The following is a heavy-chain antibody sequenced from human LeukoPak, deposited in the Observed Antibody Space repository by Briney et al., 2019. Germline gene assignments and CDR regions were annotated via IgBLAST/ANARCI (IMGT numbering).Heavy chain of an antibody. D-gene: IGHD4-23*01. J-gene: IGHJ4*02. V-gene: IGHV3-53*01. CDR2: IYSGGST. Sequence: EGSLRLSCAASGFTVTNNYMSWVRQAPGKGLEWVSVIYSGGSTYYADSVKGRFTISRDTSKNTLFLQMNSLRAEDTAVYYCARGTTVVTPGYWGQGTLVTVSS. CDR1: GFTVTNNY. CDR3: ARGTTVVTPGY.